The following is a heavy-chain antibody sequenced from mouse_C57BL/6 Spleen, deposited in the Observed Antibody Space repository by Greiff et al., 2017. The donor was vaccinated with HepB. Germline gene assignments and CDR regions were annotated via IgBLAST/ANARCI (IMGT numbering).Heavy chain of an antibody. Sequence: QVQLQQPGAELVKPGASVKLSCKASGYTFTSYWMQWVKQRPGQGLEWIGEIDPSDSYTNYNQKFKGKATLTVDTSSSTAYMQLSSLTSEDSAVYYCGRRDYYAMDYWGQGTSVTVSS. CDR2: IDPSDSYT. J-gene: IGHJ4*01. V-gene: IGHV1-50*01. CDR3: GRRDYYAMDY. CDR1: GYTFTSYW.